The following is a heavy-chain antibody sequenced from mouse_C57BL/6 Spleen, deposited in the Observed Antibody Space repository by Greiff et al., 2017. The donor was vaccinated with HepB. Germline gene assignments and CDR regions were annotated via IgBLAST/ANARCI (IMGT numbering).Heavy chain of an antibody. V-gene: IGHV1-82*01. CDR1: GYAFSSSW. CDR3: ARSDYYDY. Sequence: VKVVESGPELVKPGASVKISCKASGYAFSSSWMNWVKQRPGKGLEWIGRIYPGDGDTNYNGKFKGKATLTADKSSSTAYMQLSSLTSEDSAVYFCARSDYYDYWGQGTTLTVSS. D-gene: IGHD1-1*01. CDR2: IYPGDGDT. J-gene: IGHJ2*01.